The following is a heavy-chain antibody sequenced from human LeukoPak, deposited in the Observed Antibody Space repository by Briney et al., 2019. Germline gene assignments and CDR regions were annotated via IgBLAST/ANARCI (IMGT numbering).Heavy chain of an antibody. J-gene: IGHJ4*02. CDR1: GGTFSSYA. D-gene: IGHD2-2*01. Sequence: ASVKVSCKXSGGTFSSYAISWVRQAPGQGLEWMGGIIPIFGTANYAQKFQGRVTITADESTSTAYMELSSLRSEDTAVYYCARDQYQLLTGAFDYWGQGTLVTVSS. V-gene: IGHV1-69*13. CDR3: ARDQYQLLTGAFDY. CDR2: IIPIFGTA.